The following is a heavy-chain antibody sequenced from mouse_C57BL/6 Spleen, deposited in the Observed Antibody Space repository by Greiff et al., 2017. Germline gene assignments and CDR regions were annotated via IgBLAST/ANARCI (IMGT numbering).Heavy chain of an antibody. Sequence: EVKVEESGGGLVKPGGSLKLSCAASGFTFSDYGMHWVRQAPEKGLEWVAYISSGSSTIYYADTVKGRFTISRDNAKNTLFLQMTSLRSEDTAMYYCARRSPYYYAMDYWGQGTSVTVSS. V-gene: IGHV5-17*01. CDR3: ARRSPYYYAMDY. CDR1: GFTFSDYG. CDR2: ISSGSSTI. J-gene: IGHJ4*01.